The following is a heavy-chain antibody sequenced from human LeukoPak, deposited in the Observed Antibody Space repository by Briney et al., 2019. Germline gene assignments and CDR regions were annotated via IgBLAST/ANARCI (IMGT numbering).Heavy chain of an antibody. CDR2: IYNDGSST. D-gene: IGHD2/OR15-2a*01. CDR1: GFTFSHYW. Sequence: GGSLRLSCAASGFTFSHYWMHWVRQAPGKGLVWVSRIYNDGSSTSYADSVKGRFTISRDNAKSTLYLQMNSLRAEDTAVYYCARGKTSQNIVTRKTYNWFDPWGQGTLVTVSS. CDR3: ARGKTSQNIVTRKTYNWFDP. J-gene: IGHJ5*02. V-gene: IGHV3-74*01.